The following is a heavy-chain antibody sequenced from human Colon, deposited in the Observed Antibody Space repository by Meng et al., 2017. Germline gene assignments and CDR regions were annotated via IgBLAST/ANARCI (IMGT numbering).Heavy chain of an antibody. CDR3: ARERTAESTRFDY. D-gene: IGHD2-21*02. J-gene: IGHJ4*02. CDR1: GFTFSDYS. CDR2: ISFDGTNK. Sequence: GESLKISCAASGFTFSDYSMHWVRQAPGKGLQWVAVISFDGTNKYYPDSVKGRFTVSRDNSKQTLYLQIDSVNAQDTAVYYCARERTAESTRFDYWGRGTLVTVSS. V-gene: IGHV3-30*04.